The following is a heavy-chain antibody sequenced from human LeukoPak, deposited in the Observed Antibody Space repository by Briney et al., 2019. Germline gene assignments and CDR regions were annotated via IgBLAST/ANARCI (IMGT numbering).Heavy chain of an antibody. CDR3: AREGRVSGYDFDC. J-gene: IGHJ4*02. D-gene: IGHD5-12*01. CDR2: ISSSGSTI. Sequence: GGSLRLSCAASGFTFSDYYMSWIRQAPGKGLEWVPYISSSGSTIYYADSVKGRFTISRDNAKNSLYLQMNSLRVEDTAVYYCAREGRVSGYDFDCWGQGTLVTVSS. CDR1: GFTFSDYY. V-gene: IGHV3-11*04.